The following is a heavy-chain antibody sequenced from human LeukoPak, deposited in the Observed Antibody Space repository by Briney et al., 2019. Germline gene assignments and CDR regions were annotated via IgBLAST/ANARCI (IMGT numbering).Heavy chain of an antibody. J-gene: IGHJ4*02. Sequence: GGSLRLSCAASGFTFSSYGMHWVRQAPGKGLEWVAVIWYDGSNKYYADSVKGRFTISRDNSKNTLYLQMNSLRAEDTAVYYCARASRAGYSYGSAQDYWGQGTLVTVSS. CDR1: GFTFSSYG. CDR2: IWYDGSNK. V-gene: IGHV3-33*01. CDR3: ARASRAGYSYGSAQDY. D-gene: IGHD5-18*01.